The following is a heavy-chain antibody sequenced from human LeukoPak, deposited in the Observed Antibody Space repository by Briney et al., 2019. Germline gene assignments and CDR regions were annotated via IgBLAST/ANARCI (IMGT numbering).Heavy chain of an antibody. CDR2: IYHSGST. CDR3: GDARGYSYGHFHFDH. J-gene: IGHJ4*01. Sequence: SETLSLTCTVSGYSISSGYYWGWIRQPPGKGLEWIGSIYHSGSTYYNPSLKSRVTISVDTSKNQFSLKLSSVTAADTAVYARGDARGYSYGHFHFDHWGHGTLVTVSS. CDR1: GYSISSGYY. V-gene: IGHV4-38-2*02. D-gene: IGHD5-18*01.